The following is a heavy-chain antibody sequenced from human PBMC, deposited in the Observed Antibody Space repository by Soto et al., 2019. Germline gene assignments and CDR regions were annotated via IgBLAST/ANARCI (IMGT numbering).Heavy chain of an antibody. J-gene: IGHJ4*02. D-gene: IGHD6-13*01. Sequence: QVQLQESGPGLVKPSETLSLTCTVSGGSITPYYWSWIRQPPGKRLEWIGYISSSGFTNYNPSLNSRVTISVDTSKNPFPLKLSSVTAADTAVYYCVRDCYSSSCFDLWGQGTLVTVSS. CDR3: VRDCYSSSCFDL. CDR2: ISSSGFT. V-gene: IGHV4-59*01. CDR1: GGSITPYY.